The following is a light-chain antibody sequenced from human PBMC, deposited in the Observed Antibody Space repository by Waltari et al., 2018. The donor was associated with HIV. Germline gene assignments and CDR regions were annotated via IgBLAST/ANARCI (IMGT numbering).Light chain of an antibody. V-gene: IGLV3-10*01. CDR2: GAI. CDR3: YSTDRSSTHNV. J-gene: IGLJ3*02. Sequence: SYALTQPPSVSGAPGQTARIPCSGDPLLTKYAYWYQQKSGQAHALVIYGAIKRPPGIPERFSGSSSGTMATLTISGAQVEDEADYYCYSTDRSSTHNVFGGGTKLTVL. CDR1: PLLTKY.